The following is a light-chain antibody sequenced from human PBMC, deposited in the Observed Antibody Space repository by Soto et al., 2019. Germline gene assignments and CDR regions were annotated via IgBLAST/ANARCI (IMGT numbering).Light chain of an antibody. J-gene: IGLJ2*01. CDR2: EGN. CDR3: CSFALRSTLI. V-gene: IGLV2-23*01. CDR1: SSDVGSYNL. Sequence: QSALTQPASVSGSPGQSITISCTGTSSDVGSYNLVSWYQQHPGKAPKLMTYEGNKRPSGVSDRFSGSKSGNTASLTISGLQAEDEADYYCCSFALRSTLIFGGGTKLTVL.